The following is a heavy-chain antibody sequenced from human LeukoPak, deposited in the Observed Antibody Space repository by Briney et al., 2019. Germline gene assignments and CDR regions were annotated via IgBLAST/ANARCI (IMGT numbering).Heavy chain of an antibody. Sequence: GGSLRLSCAASGFTVSSNYMSWVRQAPGKGLEWVSVIYSSGSTYYADSVKGRFTISRDNSKNTLYLQMNSLRAEDTAVYYCASPHYYDSSGYSDYWGQGTLVTVSS. CDR2: IYSSGST. CDR3: ASPHYYDSSGYSDY. V-gene: IGHV3-53*01. CDR1: GFTVSSNY. D-gene: IGHD3-22*01. J-gene: IGHJ4*02.